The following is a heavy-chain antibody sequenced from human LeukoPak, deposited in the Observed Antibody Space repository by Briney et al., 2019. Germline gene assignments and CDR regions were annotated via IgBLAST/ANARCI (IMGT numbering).Heavy chain of an antibody. CDR3: ARQSRSARYVFDF. Sequence: RGESLKISCKGSGYSFTSNWISWVRQMPGKGLEWMGRIDPTDSYTYYSPSFQGHVTISTDKSFTTAFLQWSSLRASDTAIYYCARQSRSARYVFDFWGQGTLVTVSS. CDR1: GYSFTSNW. CDR2: IDPTDSYT. D-gene: IGHD6-19*01. V-gene: IGHV5-10-1*01. J-gene: IGHJ4*02.